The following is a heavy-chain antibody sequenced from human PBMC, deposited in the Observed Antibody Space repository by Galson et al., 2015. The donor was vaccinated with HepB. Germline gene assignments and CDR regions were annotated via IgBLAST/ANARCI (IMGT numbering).Heavy chain of an antibody. CDR3: AAEGRILHAFDI. V-gene: IGHV4-59*08. Sequence: SETLSLTCTVSGGSISSYYWSWIRQPPGKGLEWIGYIYYSGSTNYNPSLKSRVTISVDTSKNQFSLKLSSVTAADTAVYYCAAEGRILHAFDIWGQGTMVTVSS. CDR2: IYYSGST. J-gene: IGHJ3*02. D-gene: IGHD3-10*01. CDR1: GGSISSYY.